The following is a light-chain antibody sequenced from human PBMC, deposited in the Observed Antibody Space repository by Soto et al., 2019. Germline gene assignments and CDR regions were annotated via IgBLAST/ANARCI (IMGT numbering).Light chain of an antibody. CDR3: SSYAGSNNLVV. V-gene: IGLV2-8*01. Sequence: QSALTQPPSASGSPGQSVTISCTATSSDVGGYNYVSWYQQHPGKAPKLMIYEVSKRPSGVPDRFSGSKSGNTASLTVSGLQAEDEADYYCSSYAGSNNLVVFGGGTKVTVL. CDR1: SSDVGGYNY. CDR2: EVS. J-gene: IGLJ2*01.